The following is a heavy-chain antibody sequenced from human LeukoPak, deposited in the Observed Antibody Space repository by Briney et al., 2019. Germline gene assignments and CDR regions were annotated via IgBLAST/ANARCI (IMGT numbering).Heavy chain of an antibody. CDR2: INHSGST. Sequence: SETLSLTCAVYGGSFSGYYWSWIRQPPGKGLEWIGEINHSGSTNYNPSLKSRVTISVDTSKNQFSLKLSPVTAADTAVYYCARGEVVVAASFDYWGQGTLVTVSS. CDR1: GGSFSGYY. CDR3: ARGEVVVAASFDY. D-gene: IGHD2-15*01. J-gene: IGHJ4*02. V-gene: IGHV4-34*01.